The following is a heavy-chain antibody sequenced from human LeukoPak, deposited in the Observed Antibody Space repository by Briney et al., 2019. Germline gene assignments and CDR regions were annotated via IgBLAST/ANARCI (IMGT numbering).Heavy chain of an antibody. CDR3: ARGDGYCSSISCLNWFDP. CDR2: IYYSGST. D-gene: IGHD2-2*03. V-gene: IGHV4-31*03. J-gene: IGHJ5*02. CDR1: GGSISSGGYY. Sequence: PSETLSLTCTVSGGSISSGGYYWSWIRQHPGKGLEWVGYIYYSGSTYYNPSLKSRVTISADTSKNQFSLKLSSVTAADTAVYYCARGDGYCSSISCLNWFDPWGQGTLVTVSS.